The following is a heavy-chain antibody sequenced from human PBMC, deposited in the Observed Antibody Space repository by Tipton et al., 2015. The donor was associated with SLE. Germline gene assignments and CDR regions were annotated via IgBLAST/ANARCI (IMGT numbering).Heavy chain of an antibody. Sequence: QLVQSGGEVKKAGESLKISCKGFGYSFPDYWIGWVRKMPGKGLEWMGIIYPRDSDTRYSPSFKGQVTISVHKSSSTAYLQWGSLKTSDTAMYYCTKHGYNVRYGYWGQGTLVTVSS. V-gene: IGHV5-51*01. D-gene: IGHD5-24*01. CDR2: IYPRDSDT. CDR3: TKHGYNVRYGY. CDR1: GYSFPDYW. J-gene: IGHJ4*02.